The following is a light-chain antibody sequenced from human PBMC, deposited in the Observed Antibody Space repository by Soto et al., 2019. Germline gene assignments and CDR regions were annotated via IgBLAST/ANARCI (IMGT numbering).Light chain of an antibody. CDR2: GAS. J-gene: IGKJ1*01. V-gene: IGKV3-20*01. CDR1: QIISSSY. CDR3: QKYGSSPTT. Sequence: EIVLTHSPCTLSLSPGERATLSFMASQIISSSYLAWYQQKPGQAPRLLIYGASGRATGIPDRFSGSGSGTDFTLTISRLEPEDFAVYYCQKYGSSPTTFGHGTKVDIK.